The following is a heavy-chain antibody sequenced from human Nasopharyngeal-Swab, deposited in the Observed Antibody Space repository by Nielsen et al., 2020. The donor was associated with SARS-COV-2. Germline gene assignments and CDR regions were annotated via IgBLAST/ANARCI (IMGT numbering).Heavy chain of an antibody. Sequence: GGSLRLSCAASGFTVSSNYMSWVRQAPGKGLEWVSVIYSGGSTHYADSVKGRFTISRDNSKNTLYLQMNSLRAEDTAVYYCARGKYSSTWSPEFDYWGQGTLVTVSS. CDR2: IYSGGST. CDR1: GFTVSSNY. J-gene: IGHJ4*02. CDR3: ARGKYSSTWSPEFDY. V-gene: IGHV3-53*05. D-gene: IGHD6-13*01.